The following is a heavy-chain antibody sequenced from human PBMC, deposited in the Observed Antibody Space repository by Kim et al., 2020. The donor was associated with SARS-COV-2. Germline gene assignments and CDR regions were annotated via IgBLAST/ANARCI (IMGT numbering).Heavy chain of an antibody. CDR3: ARSHTSGWYGMDV. D-gene: IGHD6-19*01. V-gene: IGHV1-3*01. Sequence: KYSQEFQGRVTIRRKTTASTAYMELSSLTSEDTAVYYCARSHTSGWYGMDVWGQGTTFIVSS. J-gene: IGHJ6*02.